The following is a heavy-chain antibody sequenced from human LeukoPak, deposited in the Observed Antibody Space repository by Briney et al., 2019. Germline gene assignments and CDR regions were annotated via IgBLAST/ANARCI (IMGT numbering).Heavy chain of an antibody. CDR2: ISYDGRNK. D-gene: IGHD2-15*01. V-gene: IGHV3-30*18. J-gene: IGHJ3*02. Sequence: GGSLRLSCAASGFTFSSLGMHWVRQAPGKGLEWVAVISYDGRNKYYADSVKGRFTISRDNSKNTLYLQMNSLRAEDTAVYYCAKDKYCSGGSCLDALDIWGQGTMVTVSS. CDR1: GFTFSSLG. CDR3: AKDKYCSGGSCLDALDI.